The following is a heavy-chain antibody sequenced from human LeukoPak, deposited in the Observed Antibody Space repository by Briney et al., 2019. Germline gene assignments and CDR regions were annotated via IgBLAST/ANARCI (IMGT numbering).Heavy chain of an antibody. CDR3: ARPQLYYYGSGIDYYYYGMDV. CDR1: GGTFSSYA. V-gene: IGHV1-69*04. D-gene: IGHD3-10*01. Sequence: SVKVSCKASGGTFSSYAISWVRQAPGQGLEWMGRIIPILGIANYAQKFQGRVTITTDKSTSTAYMELSSLRSEDTAVYYCARPQLYYYGSGIDYYYYGMDVWGQGTTVTVSS. CDR2: IIPILGIA. J-gene: IGHJ6*02.